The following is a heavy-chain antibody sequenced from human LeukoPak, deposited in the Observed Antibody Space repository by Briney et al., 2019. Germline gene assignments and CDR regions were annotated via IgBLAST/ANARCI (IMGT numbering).Heavy chain of an antibody. Sequence: GASVTVSFTSSGYRFTIYGISWGRQAPGQGHERMGCISAYNGNTNYAQKLQGRVTMTTDTSTSTAYMELRSLRSDDTAVYYCARGGDGDILTGLVFDYWGQGTLVTVSS. D-gene: IGHD3-9*01. CDR2: ISAYNGNT. V-gene: IGHV1-18*01. J-gene: IGHJ4*02. CDR1: GYRFTIYG. CDR3: ARGGDGDILTGLVFDY.